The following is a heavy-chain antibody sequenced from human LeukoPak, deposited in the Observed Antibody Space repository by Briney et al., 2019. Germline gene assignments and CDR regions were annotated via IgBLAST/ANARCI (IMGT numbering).Heavy chain of an antibody. CDR1: GFTFSGYW. V-gene: IGHV3-74*01. CDR2: IRSDGSIT. D-gene: IGHD1-26*01. Sequence: GGSLRLSCAASGFTFSGYWMHWVGQAPGKGVGWVSVIRSDGSITTYADSVKGGFTISRDTAKNTLYLQMNSLRAEDTAVYYCARDGRSGNFDKWGQGTLVSVSS. CDR3: ARDGRSGNFDK. J-gene: IGHJ4*02.